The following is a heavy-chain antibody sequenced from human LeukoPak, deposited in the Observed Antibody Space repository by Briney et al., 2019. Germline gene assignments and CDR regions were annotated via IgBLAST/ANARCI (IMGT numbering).Heavy chain of an antibody. V-gene: IGHV4-39*07. J-gene: IGHJ5*02. Sequence: SETLSLTCTVSGDSISSSSYYWGWIRQPPGKGLEWIGSIYYSGSTYYNPSLKSRVTISVDTSKNQFSLKLSSVTAADTAVYYCARGLSSSWYVWFDPWGQGTLVTVSS. CDR3: ARGLSSSWYVWFDP. D-gene: IGHD6-13*01. CDR1: GDSISSSSYY. CDR2: IYYSGST.